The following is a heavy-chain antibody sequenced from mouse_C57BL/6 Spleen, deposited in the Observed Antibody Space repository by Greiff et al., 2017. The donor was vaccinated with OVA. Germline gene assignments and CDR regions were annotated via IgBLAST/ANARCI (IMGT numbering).Heavy chain of an antibody. CDR2: INPNNGGT. CDR1: GYTFTDYY. Sequence: EVQLQQSGPELVKPGASVKISCKASGYTFTDYYMNWVKQSHGKSLEWIGDINPNNGGTSYNQKFKGKATLTVDKSSSTAYMELRSLTSEDSAVYYCARERTGLFAYWGQGTLVTVSA. CDR3: ARERTGLFAY. J-gene: IGHJ3*01. V-gene: IGHV1-26*01. D-gene: IGHD4-1*01.